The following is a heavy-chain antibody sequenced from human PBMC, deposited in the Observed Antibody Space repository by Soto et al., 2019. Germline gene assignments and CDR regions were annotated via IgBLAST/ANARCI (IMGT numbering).Heavy chain of an antibody. D-gene: IGHD3-10*01. V-gene: IGHV3-9*01. CDR3: AKAGNAYYYGAVSYGVFDY. CDR1: GFTFDDHA. CDR2: ISWNSDTI. J-gene: IGHJ4*02. Sequence: EVQLVESGGGLVQPGRSLRLSCAASGFTFDDHAMHWVRQAPGMGLEWVSGISWNSDTIGYADSVKGRFTVSRDKAKNYLYLQMNSLRAEDTALYYCAKAGNAYYYGAVSYGVFDYWGQGTLVTVSS.